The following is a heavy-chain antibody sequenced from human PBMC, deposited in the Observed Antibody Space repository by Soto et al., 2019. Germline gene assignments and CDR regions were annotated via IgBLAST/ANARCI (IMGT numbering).Heavy chain of an antibody. CDR1: GFTFSSHV. J-gene: IGHJ6*02. V-gene: IGHV3-23*01. CDR3: ASGPRAPPPHDYGMDV. Sequence: EVQLLESGGGLVQPGGSLRLSCAASGFTFSSHVMNWVRQAPGKGLEWVAAISGGGGTTFYGDSVEGRFTMSRDNSKNTLFLQMNSLRAEDTAVYYWASGPRAPPPHDYGMDVWGQGTTVTVSS. CDR2: ISGGGGTT.